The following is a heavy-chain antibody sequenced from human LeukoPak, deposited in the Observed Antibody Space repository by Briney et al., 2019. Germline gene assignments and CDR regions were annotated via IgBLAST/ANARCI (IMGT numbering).Heavy chain of an antibody. CDR1: GGSISSCY. D-gene: IGHD2-15*01. CDR2: IYTSGST. J-gene: IGHJ4*02. Sequence: PSETLSLTCTVSGGSISSCYWSWIRQPAGKGLEWIGRIYTSGSTNYNPSLKSRVTMSVDTSKNQFSLKLSSVTAADTAVYYCARENYCSGGSCYGYFDYWGQGTLVTVSS. CDR3: ARENYCSGGSCYGYFDY. V-gene: IGHV4-4*07.